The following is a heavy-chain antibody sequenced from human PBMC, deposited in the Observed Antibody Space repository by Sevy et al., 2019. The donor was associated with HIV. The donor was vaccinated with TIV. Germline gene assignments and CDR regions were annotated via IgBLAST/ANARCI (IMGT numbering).Heavy chain of an antibody. CDR2: ISHSGDST. CDR1: GFTFSSYA. V-gene: IGHV3-23*01. CDR3: AGRTVGDCWGGSIRGPWAGGPLFDY. J-gene: IGHJ4*02. Sequence: GGSLRLSCTSSGFTFSSYAMNWVRQAPGKGLEWVSTISHSGDSTYYADSVKGRFTISRDNSENTLYLQMNSLRAEDTALYYCAGRTVGDCWGGSIRGPWAGGPLFDYWGQGTLVTVSS. D-gene: IGHD3-3*01.